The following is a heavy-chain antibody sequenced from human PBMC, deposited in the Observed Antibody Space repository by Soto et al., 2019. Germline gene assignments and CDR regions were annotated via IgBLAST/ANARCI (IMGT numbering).Heavy chain of an antibody. J-gene: IGHJ3*02. CDR1: GFTFSSYW. CDR3: ARGDYYDSSGPFSDAFDI. V-gene: IGHV3-7*04. D-gene: IGHD3-22*01. CDR2: IKPDGSRK. Sequence: GGSLRLSCAASGFTFSSYWMSWVRQAPGKGLEWVANIKPDGSRKWYVDSVKGRLTISRDNAKKSLYLQMNSLRAEDTAVYYCARGDYYDSSGPFSDAFDIWGQGTMVTVS.